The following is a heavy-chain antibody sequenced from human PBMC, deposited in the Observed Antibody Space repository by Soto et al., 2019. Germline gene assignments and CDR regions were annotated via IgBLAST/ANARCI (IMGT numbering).Heavy chain of an antibody. CDR3: ARGPSYSDSYFDY. D-gene: IGHD4-17*01. V-gene: IGHV3-30*03. CDR1: EFTFSNYA. CDR2: ISYDGNNK. J-gene: IGHJ4*02. Sequence: LRLSCAASEFTFSNYARHWVRQPRGKGLQWLAVISYDGNNKYYADSVEGRFTISRDNSKNTVYLQMNSLRLEDTAVYYCARGPSYSDSYFDYWGQGTLVTVSS.